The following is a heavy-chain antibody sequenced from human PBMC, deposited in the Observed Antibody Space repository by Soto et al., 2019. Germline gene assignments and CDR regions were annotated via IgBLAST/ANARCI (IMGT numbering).Heavy chain of an antibody. V-gene: IGHV3-30-3*01. CDR1: GFSFSISP. J-gene: IGHJ4*02. CDR2: ISYDVTNK. Sequence: GGSLRLSCAASGFSFSISPMHWVRQAPGKGPEWVALISYDVTNKFYADSVKGRFTISRDNSKSTLYLQVDSLRPEDAAVYYCARDPKTSGGQNWAFNYFDSWGQGTLVTFSS. CDR3: ARDPKTSGGQNWAFNYFDS. D-gene: IGHD7-27*01.